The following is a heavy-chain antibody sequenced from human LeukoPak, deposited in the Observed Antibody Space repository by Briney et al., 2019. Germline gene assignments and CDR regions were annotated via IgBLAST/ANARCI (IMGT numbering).Heavy chain of an antibody. J-gene: IGHJ4*02. CDR1: GGTFSSYA. CDR3: ASGYCSGGSCAVQFDY. D-gene: IGHD2-15*01. CDR2: IIPIFGTA. V-gene: IGHV1-69*13. Sequence: ASVKVSCKASGGTFSSYAISWVRQAPGQGLEWMGGIIPIFGTANYAQKFQGRVTITADESTSTAYMELSSLRSEDTAVYYCASGYCSGGSCAVQFDYWGQGTLVIVSS.